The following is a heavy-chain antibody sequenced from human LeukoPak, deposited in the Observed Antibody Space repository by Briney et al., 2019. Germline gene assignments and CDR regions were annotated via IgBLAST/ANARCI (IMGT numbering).Heavy chain of an antibody. CDR2: ISGSGGST. CDR1: GFTFSSYA. J-gene: IGHJ4*02. CDR3: ARGYSSGNYPFDY. V-gene: IGHV3-23*01. Sequence: GGSLRLSCAASGFTFSSYAMSWVRQAPGKGLEWVSAISGSGGSTYYADSVKGRFTISRDNSKNTLYLQMNSLRAEDTAVYYCARGYSSGNYPFDYWGQGTLVTVSS. D-gene: IGHD1-26*01.